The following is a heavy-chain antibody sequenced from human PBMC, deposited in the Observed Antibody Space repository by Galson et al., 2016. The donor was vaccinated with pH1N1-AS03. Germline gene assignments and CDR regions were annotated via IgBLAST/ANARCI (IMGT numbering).Heavy chain of an antibody. J-gene: IGHJ4*02. D-gene: IGHD2-2*01. CDR2: ISRSSTYI. V-gene: IGHV3-21*03. Sequence: SLRLSCAASGFTFSSYRMNWVRHAPGKGLEWVSSISRSSTYIHYADSVKGRFTISRDNAKNSLFLQMHSLRAEDTAVYYCARTFPGRVVVVAAAMQEGPDYWGQGTLVTVSS. CDR1: GFTFSSYR. CDR3: ARTFPGRVVVVAAAMQEGPDY.